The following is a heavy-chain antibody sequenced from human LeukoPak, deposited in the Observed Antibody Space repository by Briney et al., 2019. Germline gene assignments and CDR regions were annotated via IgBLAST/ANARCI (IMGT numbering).Heavy chain of an antibody. Sequence: ASVKVSCKASGYTFTSYGVSWVRQAPGQGLEWMGWISAYNGNTNYAQKLQGRVTMTTDTSTSTAYMELRSLRSDDTAVYYCARDDWQWLELDYWGQGTLVTVSS. CDR2: ISAYNGNT. V-gene: IGHV1-18*01. CDR1: GYTFTSYG. J-gene: IGHJ4*02. CDR3: ARDDWQWLELDY. D-gene: IGHD6-19*01.